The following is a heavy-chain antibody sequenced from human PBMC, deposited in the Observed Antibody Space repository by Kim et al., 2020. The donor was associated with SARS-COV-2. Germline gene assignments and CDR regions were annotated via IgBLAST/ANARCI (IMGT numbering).Heavy chain of an antibody. CDR1: GGSISYNY. V-gene: IGHV4-59*13. Sequence: SETLSLTCTVAGGSISYNYWTWIRQPPGRGLEWIGYVYYTGSTNYNPSLKSRVTILVDMSRSQFSLMLHSVTAADTAVYYCARASGGQWLVADSWGQGTLVTVSS. D-gene: IGHD6-19*01. J-gene: IGHJ4*02. CDR2: VYYTGST. CDR3: ARASGGQWLVADS.